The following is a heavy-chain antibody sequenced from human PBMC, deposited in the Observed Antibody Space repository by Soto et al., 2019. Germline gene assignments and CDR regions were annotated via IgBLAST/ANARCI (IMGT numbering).Heavy chain of an antibody. J-gene: IGHJ4*02. CDR3: ARGWGYDSNDYYYAY. V-gene: IGHV1-69*01. CDR2: IIPIFGTA. CDR1: GGTFSRHA. Sequence: QVQLVQSGAAVRKPGSSVKVSCKASGGTFSRHAISWVRQAPGQGLEWMGGIIPIFGTANHAKKFQGRVTSIADESTSTVYMELSRLRSEDTAMYYCARGWGYDSNDYYYAYWGQGTLVIVSS. D-gene: IGHD3-22*01.